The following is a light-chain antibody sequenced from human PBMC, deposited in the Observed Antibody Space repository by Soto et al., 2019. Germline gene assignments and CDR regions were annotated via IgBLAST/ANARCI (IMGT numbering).Light chain of an antibody. CDR1: QSVTNSY. J-gene: IGKJ1*01. V-gene: IGKV3-20*01. Sequence: EIVLTQSPGTLSLSPGERATLSCRASQSVTNSYLAWYQQKPGLAPRLLIYGASSRATGIPDRFSGSGSGTDFTLTISRLEPEDFAVYYCQQYASSPQTFGQGTKVDIK. CDR3: QQYASSPQT. CDR2: GAS.